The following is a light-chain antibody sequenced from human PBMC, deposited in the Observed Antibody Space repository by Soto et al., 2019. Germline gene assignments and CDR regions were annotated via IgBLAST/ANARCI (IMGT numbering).Light chain of an antibody. CDR1: QSVSSN. CDR3: QQYNNWPPLT. CDR2: GAS. Sequence: EIVMTQSPATLSVSPGERATLSCRASQSVSSNLAWYQQKPGQAPRLLIYGASTRATGIPARFSGSGSGTELTLTISGLQSDDFAFYYCQQYNNWPPLTLGGGTKVEIK. V-gene: IGKV3-15*01. J-gene: IGKJ4*01.